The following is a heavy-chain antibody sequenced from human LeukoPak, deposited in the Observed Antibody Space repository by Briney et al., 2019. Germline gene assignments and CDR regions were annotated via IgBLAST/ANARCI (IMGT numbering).Heavy chain of an antibody. CDR2: ILFTGRT. J-gene: IGHJ5*02. CDR3: ARHAAFGGFDP. CDR1: GGSTAPYY. V-gene: IGHV4-59*08. Sequence: SETLSLTCTVSGGSTAPYYWSWIRTPPGGGLEWIGYILFTGRTTYNTSLKRRATLSLDTSTNQFSLKLSSVTAADTAIYYCARHAAFGGFDPWGQGTLVTVSS. D-gene: IGHD3-16*01.